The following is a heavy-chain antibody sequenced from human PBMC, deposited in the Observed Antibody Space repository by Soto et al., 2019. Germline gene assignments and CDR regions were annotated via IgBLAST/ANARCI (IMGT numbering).Heavy chain of an antibody. J-gene: IGHJ3*01. D-gene: IGHD3-10*01. Sequence: GESLKISCKGSGYSFACYWIGWVRQMPGKGLDWMGVIYPGDSDTRYSPSFHGQVTISADKSISTAYLQWSSLKASDTAMYFCERLTGVRGVFDGFNVWGQGTMVTVSS. CDR1: GYSFACYW. CDR2: IYPGDSDT. CDR3: ERLTGVRGVFDGFNV. V-gene: IGHV5-51*01.